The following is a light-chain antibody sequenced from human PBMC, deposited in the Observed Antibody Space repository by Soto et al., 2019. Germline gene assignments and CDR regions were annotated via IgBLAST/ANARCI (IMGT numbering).Light chain of an antibody. J-gene: IGKJ5*01. CDR2: DAS. CDR1: QSVSSY. Sequence: EIVLTQSPATLSLSPGERATLSCRASQSVSSYLAWYQQKPGQAPRLLIYDASNRATGIPARFSGSGSGTDFTLTISSLEPEDFAVYYCQQRSKWPPTIAFGQGTRRRL. V-gene: IGKV3-11*01. CDR3: QQRSKWPPTIA.